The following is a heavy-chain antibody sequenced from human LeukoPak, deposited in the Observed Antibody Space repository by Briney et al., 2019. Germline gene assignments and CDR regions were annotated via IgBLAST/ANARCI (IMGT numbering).Heavy chain of an antibody. Sequence: ASVKVSCKASGYTLTELSMHWVRQAPGKGLEWMGGFDPEDGETIYAQKFQGRVTMTEDTSTDTAYMELSSLRSEDTAVYYCATVSISIAAAGTKGFDYWGQGTLVTVSS. CDR3: ATVSISIAAAGTKGFDY. CDR1: GYTLTELS. CDR2: FDPEDGET. J-gene: IGHJ4*02. D-gene: IGHD6-13*01. V-gene: IGHV1-24*01.